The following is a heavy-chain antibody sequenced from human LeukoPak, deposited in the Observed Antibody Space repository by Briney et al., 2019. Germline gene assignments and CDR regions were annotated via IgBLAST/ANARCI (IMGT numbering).Heavy chain of an antibody. CDR1: GGSISSYY. D-gene: IGHD6-6*01. J-gene: IGHJ5*02. CDR3: ARDASRAWFDP. V-gene: IGHV4-59*01. CDR2: IYYSGST. Sequence: SETPSLTCTVSGGSISSYYWSWIRQPPGKGLEWIGYIYYSGSTNYNPSLKSRVTISVDTSKNQFSLKLSSVTAADTAVYYCARDASRAWFDPWGQGTLVTVSS.